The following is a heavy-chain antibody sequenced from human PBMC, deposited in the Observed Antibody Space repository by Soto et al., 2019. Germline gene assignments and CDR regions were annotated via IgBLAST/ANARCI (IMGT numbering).Heavy chain of an antibody. V-gene: IGHV1-69*13. CDR1: GATFRNSA. D-gene: IGHD1-26*01. J-gene: IGHJ4*02. CDR2: IIPNFGTV. Sequence: GASVKVSCKASGATFRNSAINWVRQAPGQGLEWVGGIIPNFGTVKSAQKFQGRVTITADESTSTAYMELTNLRSEDTAMYYCARAPILFGATMYENHSDSWGQGTLVTVSS. CDR3: ARAPILFGATMYENHSDS.